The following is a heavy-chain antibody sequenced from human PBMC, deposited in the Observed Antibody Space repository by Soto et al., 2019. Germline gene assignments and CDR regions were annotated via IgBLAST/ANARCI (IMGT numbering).Heavy chain of an antibody. D-gene: IGHD2-15*01. CDR3: ARVWSRSLGGYSPNYKYGMDV. V-gene: IGHV4-34*01. J-gene: IGHJ6*02. CDR2: INHSGST. CDR1: GGSFSGYY. Sequence: SETLSLTCAVYGGSFSGYYWSWIRQPPGKGLEWIGEINHSGSTNYNPSLKSRVTISVDTSKNQFSLKLSSVTAADTAVYYCARVWSRSLGGYSPNYKYGMDVWGQGTTVTVSS.